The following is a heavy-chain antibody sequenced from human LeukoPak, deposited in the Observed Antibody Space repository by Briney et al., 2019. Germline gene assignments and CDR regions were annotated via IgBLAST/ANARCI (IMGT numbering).Heavy chain of an antibody. J-gene: IGHJ6*02. V-gene: IGHV4-34*01. CDR3: ARVGSSYDFWSGTRSYYYGMDV. CDR2: INHSGST. D-gene: IGHD3-3*01. CDR1: GGSFSGYY. Sequence: SETLSLTCAVYGGSFSGYYWSWIRQPPGKGLEWIGEINHSGSTNYNPSLKSRVTISVDTSKNQFSLKLSSVTAADTAVYYCARVGSSYDFWSGTRSYYYGMDVWGPGTTVTV.